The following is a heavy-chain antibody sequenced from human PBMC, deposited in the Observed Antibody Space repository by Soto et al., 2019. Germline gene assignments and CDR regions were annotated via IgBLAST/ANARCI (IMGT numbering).Heavy chain of an antibody. CDR3: ARELQDNDYYGMDV. J-gene: IGHJ6*02. V-gene: IGHV3-30-3*01. CDR1: VVTFSSYA. Sequence: QVQLVESGGVVVQPGRSLRLSCAAYVVTFSSYAIHWVRQAPGKGLAWVAGISYDGSNKYYADSVKGRFTISRDNSKNTLYLQMNSLRAEDTAVYYCARELQDNDYYGMDVWGPGTTVTVSS. CDR2: ISYDGSNK.